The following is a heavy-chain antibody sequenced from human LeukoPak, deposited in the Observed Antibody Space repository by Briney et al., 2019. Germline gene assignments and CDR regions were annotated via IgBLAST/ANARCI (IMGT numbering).Heavy chain of an antibody. CDR3: TRASLVGDSSGYYAFDF. CDR1: GLTFSGSP. J-gene: IGHJ4*02. Sequence: PGGSLKLSCAASGLTFSGSPMHWVRQASGKGLEGVGRITNKAYSYATAYADSVKGRFTSSRDESKNTAYLQMNSLKTEDSAVYYCTRASLVGDSSGYYAFDFWGQGTLVTVSS. V-gene: IGHV3-73*01. D-gene: IGHD3-22*01. CDR2: ITNKAYSYAT.